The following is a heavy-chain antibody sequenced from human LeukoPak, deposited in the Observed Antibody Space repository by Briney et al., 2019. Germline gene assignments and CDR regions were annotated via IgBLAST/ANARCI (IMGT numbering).Heavy chain of an antibody. V-gene: IGHV3-30*04. Sequence: GGSLRLSCAASGFIFSGYAMHWVRQASGQGLEWVALISYDGSNKYYADSVRGRFTISRDNSKTTLYLQMNSLRAEDTAVYYCARDGGYSYGYNYYYYMDVWGKGTTVTVSS. CDR2: ISYDGSNK. J-gene: IGHJ6*03. D-gene: IGHD5-18*01. CDR1: GFIFSGYA. CDR3: ARDGGYSYGYNYYYYMDV.